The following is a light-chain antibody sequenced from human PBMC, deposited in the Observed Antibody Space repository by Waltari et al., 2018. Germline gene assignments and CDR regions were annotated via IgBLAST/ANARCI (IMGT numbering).Light chain of an antibody. CDR3: QQYYSNPRT. CDR2: WAS. J-gene: IGKJ1*01. CDR1: QSVLYSPNNKNY. V-gene: IGKV4-1*01. Sequence: DIVMTQSPESLTVSLGARATINCKSSQSVLYSPNNKNYLVWYQQKPGQSPKLVIYWASTRESGVPDRFSGSGSGTDFTLTISSLQAEDVAVYYCQQYYSNPRTFGQGTKVEIK.